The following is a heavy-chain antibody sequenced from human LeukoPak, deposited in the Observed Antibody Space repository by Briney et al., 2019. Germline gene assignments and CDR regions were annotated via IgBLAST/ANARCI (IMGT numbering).Heavy chain of an antibody. CDR3: ASSNWLRDANFDS. D-gene: IGHD6-13*01. CDR1: GGSFSGYY. Sequence: SETLSLTCAVYGGSFSGYYWSWIRQPPGKGLEWIGEINHSGSTSYNPSLKSRVTISVDTPKNQFSLKLTSVTASDSAVYYCASSNWLRDANFDSWGQGTLVTVSS. V-gene: IGHV4-34*01. CDR2: INHSGST. J-gene: IGHJ4*02.